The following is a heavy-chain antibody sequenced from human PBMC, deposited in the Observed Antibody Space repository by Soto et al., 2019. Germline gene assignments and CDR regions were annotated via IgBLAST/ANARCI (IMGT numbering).Heavy chain of an antibody. CDR1: GFTFSSYG. D-gene: IGHD2-2*01. V-gene: IGHV3-30*18. J-gene: IGHJ5*02. Sequence: ESGGGVVQPGRSLRLSCAASGFTFSSYGMHWVRQAPGKGLEWVAVISYDGSNKYYADSVKGRFTISRDNSKNTLYLQMNSLRAEDTAVYYCAKPSLRYCSSTSCWFDPWGQGTLVTVSS. CDR2: ISYDGSNK. CDR3: AKPSLRYCSSTSCWFDP.